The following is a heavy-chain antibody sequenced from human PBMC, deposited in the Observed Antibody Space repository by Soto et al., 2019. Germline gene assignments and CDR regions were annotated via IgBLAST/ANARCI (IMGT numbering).Heavy chain of an antibody. V-gene: IGHV3-7*01. CDR2: IKQDGSEK. CDR3: ARYDKERAISVGDTAMVDAFDI. CDR1: GFTFSSYW. Sequence: GGSLRLSCAASGFTFSSYWMSWVRQAPGKGLEWVANIKQDGSEKYYVDTVKGRCTISRDNAKNSLYLQMNSLRAEDPSVYLCARYDKERAISVGDTAMVDAFDIWGQGTMVTVSS. J-gene: IGHJ3*02. D-gene: IGHD5-18*01.